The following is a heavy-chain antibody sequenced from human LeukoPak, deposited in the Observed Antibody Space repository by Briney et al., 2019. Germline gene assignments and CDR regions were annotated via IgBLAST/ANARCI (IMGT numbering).Heavy chain of an antibody. CDR2: IWYDGSNK. CDR1: GFTFSSYG. Sequence: GGSLRLSCAASGFTFSSYGMHWVRQAPGKGLEWVAVIWYDGSNKYYADSVKGRFTISRDNSKNTLYLQMSSLRAEGTAVYYCARDCGDGYNFGGNDYWGQGTLVTVSS. D-gene: IGHD5-24*01. V-gene: IGHV3-33*01. J-gene: IGHJ4*02. CDR3: ARDCGDGYNFGGNDY.